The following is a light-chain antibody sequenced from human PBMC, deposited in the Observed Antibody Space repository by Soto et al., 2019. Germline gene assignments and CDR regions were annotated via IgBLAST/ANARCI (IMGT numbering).Light chain of an antibody. CDR2: GAS. Sequence: EIVLTQSPGTLSLSPGERATLSCRASESVSSSYLAWYQQKPGQAPRLLIFGASSRATGTPDRFSGSGSGTDFTLTISRLEPEVFAVYYCQQYGSSPPWTFGQGTEVEIK. CDR1: ESVSSSY. V-gene: IGKV3-20*01. J-gene: IGKJ1*01. CDR3: QQYGSSPPWT.